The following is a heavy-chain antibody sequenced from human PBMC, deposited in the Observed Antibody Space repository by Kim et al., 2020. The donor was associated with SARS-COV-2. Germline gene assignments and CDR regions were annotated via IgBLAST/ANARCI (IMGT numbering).Heavy chain of an antibody. V-gene: IGHV3-23*01. CDR2: FSGSGGTT. Sequence: GGSLRLSCAASGFTFSAYAMSWVRQAPGKGLEWVSGFSGSGGTTYYADSVKGRFTISRDNSRNTLYLQMDSLRAEDTAVYYCAKDTSLTMIVVASFDCWGQGTPVTVSS. D-gene: IGHD3-22*01. CDR3: AKDTSLTMIVVASFDC. J-gene: IGHJ4*02. CDR1: GFTFSAYA.